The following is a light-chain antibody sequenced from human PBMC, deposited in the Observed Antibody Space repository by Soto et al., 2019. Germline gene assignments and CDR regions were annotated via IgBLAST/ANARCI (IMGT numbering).Light chain of an antibody. J-gene: IGLJ1*01. CDR3: CSYAASSTYV. Sequence: QSVLTQPASVSGSPGQSITIPCTGTSSDVGNYNLVSWYQQHPGKAPKLIIYDDSKRPSGVSNRFSGSKSGNTASLTISGLQAEDEADYYCCSYAASSTYVFGTGTKVTVL. CDR1: SSDVGNYNL. CDR2: DDS. V-gene: IGLV2-23*01.